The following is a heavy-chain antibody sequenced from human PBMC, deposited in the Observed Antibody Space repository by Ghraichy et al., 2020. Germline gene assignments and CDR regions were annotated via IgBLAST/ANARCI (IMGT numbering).Heavy chain of an antibody. CDR2: INHSGST. Sequence: SETLSLTCAVYGGSFSGYYWSWIRQPPGKGLEWIGEINHSGSTNYNPSLKSRVTISVDTSKNQFSLKLSSVTAADTAVYYCARVGDCSSSSCRYYFNYWGQGTLVSASS. CDR3: ARVGDCSSSSCRYYFNY. V-gene: IGHV4-34*01. J-gene: IGHJ4*02. CDR1: GGSFSGYY. D-gene: IGHD2-2*01.